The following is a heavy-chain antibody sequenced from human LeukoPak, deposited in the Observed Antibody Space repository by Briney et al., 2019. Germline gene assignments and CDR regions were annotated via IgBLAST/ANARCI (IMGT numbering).Heavy chain of an antibody. V-gene: IGHV1-46*01. CDR3: ARRAYQTTTPSPASFDY. CDR2: INPSGGST. Sequence: GASVKVSCKASGYTFTSYFIHWVRQAPGQGLEWMGIINPSGGSTSNAQKFQGRVTLTRDTSTSTLYMELSSLRSEDTAVYYCARRAYQTTTPSPASFDYWGQGTLVTVSS. CDR1: GYTFTSYF. D-gene: IGHD1-14*01. J-gene: IGHJ4*02.